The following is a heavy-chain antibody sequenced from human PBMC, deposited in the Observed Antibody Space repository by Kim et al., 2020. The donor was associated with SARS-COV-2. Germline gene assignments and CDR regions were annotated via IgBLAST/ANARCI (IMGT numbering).Heavy chain of an antibody. V-gene: IGHV3-48*03. Sequence: SVKGRFTISRDNAKSSLSLQMNSLRAEDTAVYYCARSLYCSSTSCFYGMDVWDQGTTVTVSS. J-gene: IGHJ6*02. CDR3: ARSLYCSSTSCFYGMDV. D-gene: IGHD2-2*01.